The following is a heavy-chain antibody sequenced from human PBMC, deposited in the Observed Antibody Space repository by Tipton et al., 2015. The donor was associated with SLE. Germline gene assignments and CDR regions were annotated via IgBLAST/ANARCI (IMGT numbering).Heavy chain of an antibody. CDR3: ARDSRLWFRELLS. CDR2: ISAYNGNT. V-gene: IGHV1-18*01. Sequence: QSGAEEKNPGASEKVSCKASGYTFTSYGISWERQPPGQGLEWMGRISAYNGNTNYAQKLQGRVTMTTDSSTSTAYMELRILRSDDTAVYYCARDSRLWFRELLSWGQGTLVTVSS. CDR1: GYTFTSYG. D-gene: IGHD3-10*01. J-gene: IGHJ4*02.